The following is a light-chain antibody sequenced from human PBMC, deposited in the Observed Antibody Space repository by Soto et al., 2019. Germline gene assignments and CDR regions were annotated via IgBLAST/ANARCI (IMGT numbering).Light chain of an antibody. CDR1: QSVRSTF. CDR2: GAS. J-gene: IGKJ2*01. V-gene: IGKV3-20*01. CDR3: QQYHDSPMNT. Sequence: VLPQTPDTLSLSPGDRATLSCRASQSVRSTFLAWYQQKPGQAPMLLIYGASNRAAGIPERFSGSASGTEFTITISRLEPDDSAVYYCQQYHDSPMNTFGQGTKLQIK.